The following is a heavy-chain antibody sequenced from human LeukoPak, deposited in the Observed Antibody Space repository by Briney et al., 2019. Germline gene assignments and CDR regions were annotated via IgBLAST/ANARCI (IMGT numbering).Heavy chain of an antibody. CDR3: AKGRFYGGNPGNAYAFDI. V-gene: IGHV3-23*01. D-gene: IGHD4-23*01. CDR2: ISGSGGST. CDR1: GFTFSRDS. J-gene: IGHJ3*02. Sequence: GGSLRLSCAASGFTFSRDSMDWVRQAPGKGLEWVSAISGSGGSTYYADSVKGRFTISRDNSKNTLYLQMNSLRAEDTAVYYCAKGRFYGGNPGNAYAFDIWGQGTMVTVSS.